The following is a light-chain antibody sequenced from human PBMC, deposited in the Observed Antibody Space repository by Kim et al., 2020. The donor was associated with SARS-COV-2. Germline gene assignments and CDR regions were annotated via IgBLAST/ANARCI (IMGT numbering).Light chain of an antibody. CDR2: GAS. CDR3: QQYGSSPYT. CDR1: QSVSSNY. J-gene: IGKJ2*01. Sequence: LSPGERATLSCSASQSVSSNYFAWYQQKPGQAPMLLVYGASTRPAGIPDRFTGSGSGTDFTLTINRLEPEDFAVYYCQQYGSSPYTFGQGTKLEI. V-gene: IGKV3-20*01.